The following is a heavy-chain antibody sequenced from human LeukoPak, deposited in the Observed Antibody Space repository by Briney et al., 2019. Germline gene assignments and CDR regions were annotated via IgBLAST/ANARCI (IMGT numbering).Heavy chain of an antibody. CDR2: IIPIFGTA. J-gene: IGHJ6*04. CDR1: GSTFSSYA. V-gene: IGHV1-69*06. D-gene: IGHD2-15*01. Sequence: SVKVSCKASGSTFSSYAISWVRQAPGQGLEWMGGIIPIFGTANYAQKFQGRVTITADKSTSTAYMELSSLRSEDTAVYYCAGTYCSGGSCYFTWALDVWGKGTTVTVSS. CDR3: AGTYCSGGSCYFTWALDV.